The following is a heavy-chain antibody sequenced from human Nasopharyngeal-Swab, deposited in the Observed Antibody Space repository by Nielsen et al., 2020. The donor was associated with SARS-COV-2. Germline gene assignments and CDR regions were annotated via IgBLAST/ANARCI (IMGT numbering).Heavy chain of an antibody. V-gene: IGHV3-53*03. J-gene: IGHJ6*03. Sequence: WIRQPPGKGLEWVPVIYSGGSTYYADSVKGRFTISRDNSKNTLYLQMNSLRAEDTAVYYCARAYYDFWSGPGYYYYYMDVWGKGTTVTVSS. D-gene: IGHD3-3*01. CDR3: ARAYYDFWSGPGYYYYYMDV. CDR2: IYSGGST.